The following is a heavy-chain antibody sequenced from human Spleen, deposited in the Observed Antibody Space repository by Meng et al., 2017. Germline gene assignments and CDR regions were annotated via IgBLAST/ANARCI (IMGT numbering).Heavy chain of an antibody. V-gene: IGHV3-23*01. D-gene: IGHD6-19*01. J-gene: IGHJ4*02. Sequence: GESLKISCAASGFTFSGSAMHWVRQAPGKGLEWVSAISGSGGSTYYADSVKGRFTISRDNSKNTLYLQMNSLRAEDTAVYYCAKDPPRYSSGWYGIDYWGQGTLVTVSS. CDR3: AKDPPRYSSGWYGIDY. CDR1: GFTFSGSA. CDR2: ISGSGGST.